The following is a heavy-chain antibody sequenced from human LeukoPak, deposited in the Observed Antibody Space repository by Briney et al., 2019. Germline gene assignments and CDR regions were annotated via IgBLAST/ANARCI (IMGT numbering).Heavy chain of an antibody. Sequence: GGSLRLSCAASGFTFSSYAMSWVRQAPGRGLEWVSAISGSGGSTYYADSVKGRFTISRDNSKNTLYLQMNSLRAEDTAVYYCAKRHYDFWSGYQNQMYYFDYWGQGTLVTVSS. CDR3: AKRHYDFWSGYQNQMYYFDY. CDR1: GFTFSSYA. D-gene: IGHD3-3*01. V-gene: IGHV3-23*01. J-gene: IGHJ4*02. CDR2: ISGSGGST.